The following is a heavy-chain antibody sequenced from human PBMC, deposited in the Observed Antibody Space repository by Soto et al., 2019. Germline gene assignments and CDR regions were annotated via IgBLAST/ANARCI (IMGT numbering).Heavy chain of an antibody. J-gene: IGHJ5*01. CDR1: GFTFSDYT. D-gene: IGHD4-17*01. CDR2: LDPSSTYI. CDR3: VRGSYGGYDS. Sequence: EVQLVESGGGLVKPGGSLRLSCAASGFTFSDYTMNWVRQAPGKGLEWVSSLDPSSTYIYYADSVKGRFTLSRDNAKNSLFLRLNSLRADDTALYYCVRGSYGGYDSWGQGTLVTVSS. V-gene: IGHV3-21*02.